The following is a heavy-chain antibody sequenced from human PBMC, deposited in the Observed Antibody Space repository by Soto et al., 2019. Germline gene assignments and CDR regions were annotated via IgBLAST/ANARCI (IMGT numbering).Heavy chain of an antibody. V-gene: IGHV1-18*01. CDR1: GYTFTSYD. Sequence: GASVKVSCKASGYTFTSYDINWVRQATGQGLEWMGWISAYNGKTNYAQNVQGRVTMTTDTSTRTAYMDLSSLRSEDTAVYYCARYPYSRVLEWYYYYGMDVWGQGTTVTVSS. D-gene: IGHD6-13*01. J-gene: IGHJ6*02. CDR2: ISAYNGKT. CDR3: ARYPYSRVLEWYYYYGMDV.